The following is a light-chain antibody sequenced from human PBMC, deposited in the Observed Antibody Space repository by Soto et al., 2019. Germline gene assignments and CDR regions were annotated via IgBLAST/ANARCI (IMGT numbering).Light chain of an antibody. CDR1: SSDVGNYNY. CDR2: DVS. V-gene: IGLV2-14*03. J-gene: IGLJ2*01. Sequence: QSVLTQPASVSGSPGQSITLSCTGTSSDVGNYNYVSWYQQHPGKAPKLLIYDVSHRPSGVSNRFSGSKSGNTASLTISGLQAEDEADYYCSSYTSRHTLVFGGGTKLTVL. CDR3: SSYTSRHTLV.